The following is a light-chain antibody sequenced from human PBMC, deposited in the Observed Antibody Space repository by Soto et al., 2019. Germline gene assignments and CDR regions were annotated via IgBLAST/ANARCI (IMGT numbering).Light chain of an antibody. J-gene: IGKJ3*01. V-gene: IGKV3-11*01. CDR3: QQSNNWLT. CDR2: DAS. Sequence: EIVLTQSPATLSLSPGERATLSCRASQNVSTYLAWYQQKPGQAPRLLIYDASNRATGIPARFSGSGSGTYFPLTISRQAHEFLALYYCQQSNNWLTFGHGTKVDIK. CDR1: QNVSTY.